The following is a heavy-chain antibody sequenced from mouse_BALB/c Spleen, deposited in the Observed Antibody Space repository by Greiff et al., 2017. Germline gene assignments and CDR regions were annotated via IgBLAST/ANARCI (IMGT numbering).Heavy chain of an antibody. CDR2: ILPGSGST. V-gene: IGHV1-9*01. J-gene: IGHJ4*01. CDR1: GYTFSSYW. D-gene: IGHD2-4*01. CDR3: ARGGLGYAMDY. Sequence: QVQLQQSGAELMKPGASVKISCKATGYTFSSYWIAWVKQRPGHGLEWIGEILPGSGSTNYNEKFKGKATFTADTSTNTAYMQLSSLTSEDSAVYDCARGGLGYAMDYWGQGTSVTVSS.